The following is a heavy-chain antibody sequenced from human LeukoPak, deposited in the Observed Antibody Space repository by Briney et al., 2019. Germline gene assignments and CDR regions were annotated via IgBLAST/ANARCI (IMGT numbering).Heavy chain of an antibody. Sequence: EASVKVSCKASGYTFTSYYMHWVRQAPGQGLEWMGIINPSGGSPNYAQKFQGRVIMTRDTSTSTVHMELGSLRSEDTAVYYCARDLMTTPTWDFDYWGQGTLVTVAS. CDR3: ARDLMTTPTWDFDY. CDR1: GYTFTSYY. D-gene: IGHD3-16*01. CDR2: INPSGGSP. V-gene: IGHV1-46*01. J-gene: IGHJ4*02.